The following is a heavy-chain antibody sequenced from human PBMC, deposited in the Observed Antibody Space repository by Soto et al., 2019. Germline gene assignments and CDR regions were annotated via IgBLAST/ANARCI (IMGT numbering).Heavy chain of an antibody. CDR3: AGWGTTGGVDL. Sequence: QLQLVESGGGVVQPGTSLRLSCTASGFMFKSYVMHWVRQAPGKGLEWVALTSYDGNNKYYGDSVKGRFTVSRDNSKNTPHLQMDSLRPEDTAFYYRAGWGTTGGVDLWGQGTLVSVSS. CDR1: GFMFKSYV. V-gene: IGHV3-30*19. CDR2: TSYDGNNK. J-gene: IGHJ4*02. D-gene: IGHD3-16*01.